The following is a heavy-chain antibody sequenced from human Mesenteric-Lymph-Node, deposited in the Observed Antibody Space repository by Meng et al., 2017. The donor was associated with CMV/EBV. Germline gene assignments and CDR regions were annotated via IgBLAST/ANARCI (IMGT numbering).Heavy chain of an antibody. D-gene: IGHD6-13*01. V-gene: IGHV3-7*01. J-gene: IGHJ5*02. CDR1: GFTFSTYL. Sequence: GESLKISCAASGFTFSTYLMTWVRQGPGRGLEWVANVKEDGTKRYYVDSVKGRFTISRDNAKNSLYLQMNSLRAEDTAVYYCARDTPAAAGFDPWGQGTLVTVSS. CDR2: VKEDGTKR. CDR3: ARDTPAAAGFDP.